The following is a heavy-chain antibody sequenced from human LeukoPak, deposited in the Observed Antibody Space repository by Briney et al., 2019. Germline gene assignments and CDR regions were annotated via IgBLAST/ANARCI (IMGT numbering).Heavy chain of an antibody. V-gene: IGHV1-69*05. J-gene: IGHJ4*02. CDR3: ARDFSVAGHPPYFDY. D-gene: IGHD6-19*01. Sequence: ASVKVSCKASGGTFSSYAISWVRQAPGQGLEWMGGIIPIFGTANYAQKFQGRVTITTDESTSTAYMELSSLRSEDTAVYYCARDFSVAGHPPYFDYWGQGTLVAVSS. CDR1: GGTFSSYA. CDR2: IIPIFGTA.